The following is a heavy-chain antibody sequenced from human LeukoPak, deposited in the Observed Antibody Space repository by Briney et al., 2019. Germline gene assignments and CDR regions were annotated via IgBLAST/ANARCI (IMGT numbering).Heavy chain of an antibody. D-gene: IGHD6-19*01. CDR1: GFTSRSFG. J-gene: IGHJ4*02. V-gene: IGHV3-23*01. Sequence: GGSLRLSCAASGFTSRSFGMSWLRQAPGKGLEWVSATSGSGDSTYYADSVKGRFTTSRDNSKTTLYLQMNSLRAEDTAVYYCAKESRITIAGTVDYWGQGTQVTVSS. CDR2: TSGSGDST. CDR3: AKESRITIAGTVDY.